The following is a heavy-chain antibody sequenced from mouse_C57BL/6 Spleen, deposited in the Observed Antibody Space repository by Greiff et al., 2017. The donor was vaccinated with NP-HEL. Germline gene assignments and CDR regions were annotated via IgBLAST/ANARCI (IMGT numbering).Heavy chain of an antibody. CDR2: FHPYNDDT. Sequence: QVQLQQSGAELVKPGASVKMSCKASGYTFTTYPIEWMKQNHGKSLEWIGNFHPYNDDTKYNEKFKGKATLTVEKSSSTVYLELSRLTSDDAAVYYCARGSYYYGSSYAMDYWGQGTSVTVSS. CDR1: GYTFTTYP. D-gene: IGHD1-1*01. CDR3: ARGSYYYGSSYAMDY. J-gene: IGHJ4*01. V-gene: IGHV1-47*01.